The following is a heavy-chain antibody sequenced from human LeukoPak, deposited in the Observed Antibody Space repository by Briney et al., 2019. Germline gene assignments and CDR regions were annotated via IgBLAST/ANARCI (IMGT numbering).Heavy chain of an antibody. V-gene: IGHV3-74*01. CDR2: INNDGSRT. J-gene: IGHJ4*02. CDR3: TRDVSRAGYADY. Sequence: GGSLRLSCAASGFTFSNYWMHWVRQAPGKGLVWVSRINNDGSRTSYADSVKGRFTISRDNARNTLYLQMNSLRAEDTAVYYCTRDVSRAGYADYWGQGTLVTVSS. CDR1: GFTFSNYW. D-gene: IGHD2-2*01.